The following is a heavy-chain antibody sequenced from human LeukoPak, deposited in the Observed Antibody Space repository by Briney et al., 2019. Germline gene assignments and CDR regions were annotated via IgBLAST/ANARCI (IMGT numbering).Heavy chain of an antibody. CDR1: GFTFTSCA. J-gene: IGHJ3*02. CDR3: ARMGIAGTYDAFDI. D-gene: IGHD6-13*01. Sequence: GGSPRLSCAASGFTFTSCAMSWVRQAPGKGLEWGSVISGSGGSTYYADSVKGRFTISRDNSKNTLYLQMNSLRAEDTAVYYCARMGIAGTYDAFDIRGQGTMVTVSS. V-gene: IGHV3-23*01. CDR2: ISGSGGST.